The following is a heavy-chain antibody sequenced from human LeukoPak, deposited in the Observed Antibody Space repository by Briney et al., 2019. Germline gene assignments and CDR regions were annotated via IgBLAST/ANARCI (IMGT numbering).Heavy chain of an antibody. CDR2: FDLEDGET. CDR3: TTDYSGRGATGF. V-gene: IGHV1-24*01. CDR1: GYTLTELS. D-gene: IGHD1-26*01. Sequence: ASVKVSCKVSGYTLTELSMHWVRQAPAKGLEWMGGFDLEDGETIYAQKFQGRVTMTEDTSTDTAYMELSSLRSEDTAVYYCTTDYSGRGATGFWGQGTLVTVSS. J-gene: IGHJ4*02.